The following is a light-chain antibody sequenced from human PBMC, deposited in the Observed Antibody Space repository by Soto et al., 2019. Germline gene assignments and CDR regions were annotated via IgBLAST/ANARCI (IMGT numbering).Light chain of an antibody. CDR1: QSVSSN. Sequence: EIVMTQSPATLSVSPGERATLSCRASQSVSSNLAWYQQKPGQAPRLLIYGASTRATCIPARFSGSGSGTEFTLTISSLQSEDFAVYYCQQYNNWPTWTFGPGTKVEIK. V-gene: IGKV3-15*01. J-gene: IGKJ1*01. CDR3: QQYNNWPTWT. CDR2: GAS.